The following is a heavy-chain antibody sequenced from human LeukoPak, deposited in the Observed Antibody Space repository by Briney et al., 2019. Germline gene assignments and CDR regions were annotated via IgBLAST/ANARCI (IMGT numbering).Heavy chain of an antibody. J-gene: IGHJ6*02. Sequence: GGSLRLSCAASGFTLDDYAMHWVRQAPGKGLEWVSGISWNSGSIGYADSVKGRFTISRDNAKNSLYLQMNSLRAEDTALYYCAKDQTSIFGVPPSMDVWGQGTTVTVSS. V-gene: IGHV3-9*01. CDR3: AKDQTSIFGVPPSMDV. CDR1: GFTLDDYA. CDR2: ISWNSGSI. D-gene: IGHD3-3*01.